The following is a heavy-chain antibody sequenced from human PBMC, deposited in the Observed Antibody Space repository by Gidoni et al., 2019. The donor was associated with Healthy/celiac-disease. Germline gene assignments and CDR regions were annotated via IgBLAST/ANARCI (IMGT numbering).Heavy chain of an antibody. V-gene: IGHV3-21*01. CDR1: GFTFSSYS. CDR3: ARDRELCDY. CDR2: INSSSSYI. J-gene: IGHJ4*02. Sequence: EVQLVESGGGLVKPGGSLRLSCAASGFTFSSYSMNWVRQAPGKVLEWVSSINSSSSYIYYADSVKGRFTISRDNAKNSLYLQMNSLRAEDTAVYYCARDRELCDYWGQGTLVTVSS. D-gene: IGHD3-16*01.